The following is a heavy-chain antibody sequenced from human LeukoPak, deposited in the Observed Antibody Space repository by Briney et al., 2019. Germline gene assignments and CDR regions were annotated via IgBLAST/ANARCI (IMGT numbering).Heavy chain of an antibody. CDR3: AKAGTRYYYDSSGYFDY. Sequence: PGGYLRLSCAASGFTFSSYGMHWVRQAPGKGLEWVAVIWYDGSNKYYADSVKGRFTISRDNSKNTLYLQMNSLRAEDTAVYYCAKAGTRYYYDSSGYFDYWGQGTLVTVSS. V-gene: IGHV3-33*06. J-gene: IGHJ4*02. CDR2: IWYDGSNK. D-gene: IGHD3-22*01. CDR1: GFTFSSYG.